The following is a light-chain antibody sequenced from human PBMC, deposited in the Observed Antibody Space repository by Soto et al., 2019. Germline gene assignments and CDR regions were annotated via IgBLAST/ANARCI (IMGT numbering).Light chain of an antibody. V-gene: IGKV1-16*02. CDR1: QSISRY. J-gene: IGKJ4*01. Sequence: DIQMTQSPSFLFGSVGDRVTITCRASQSISRYLNWYQQKPGKAPKSMSYAASSLQSGVPSKVRGSGAGTDFTLTIISLQPEDIETYYCQQYNNLPLTFGGGTKVDIK. CDR3: QQYNNLPLT. CDR2: AAS.